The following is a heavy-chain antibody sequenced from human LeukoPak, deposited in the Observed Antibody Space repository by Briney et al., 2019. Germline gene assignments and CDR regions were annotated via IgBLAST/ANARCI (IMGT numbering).Heavy chain of an antibody. Sequence: SETLSLTCAVYGGSFSGYYWSWIRQPPGKGLEWIGEINHSGSTNYNPSLKSRVTISVDTSKNQFSLKLSSVTAADTAVYYCARGTEMATIYYFDYWGQGTLVTVSS. CDR1: GGSFSGYY. CDR2: INHSGST. J-gene: IGHJ4*02. CDR3: ARGTEMATIYYFDY. V-gene: IGHV4-34*01. D-gene: IGHD5-24*01.